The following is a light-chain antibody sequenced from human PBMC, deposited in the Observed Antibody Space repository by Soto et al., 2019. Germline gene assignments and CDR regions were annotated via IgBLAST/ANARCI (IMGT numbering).Light chain of an antibody. CDR3: ASWDDSLTGWV. CDR2: RNN. V-gene: IGLV1-47*01. J-gene: IGLJ3*02. Sequence: QSVLTQPPSASVTPGQRVTISCSGTSSNIGGNYINWYQHLPGTAPRLLIYRNNQRPSGVPVRFSGSKSGTSASLAISGLRSEDEADYYCASWDDSLTGWVFGGGTKLTVL. CDR1: SSNIGGNY.